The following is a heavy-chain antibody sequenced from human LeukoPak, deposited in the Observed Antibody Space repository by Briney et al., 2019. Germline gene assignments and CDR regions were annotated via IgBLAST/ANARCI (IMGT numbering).Heavy chain of an antibody. CDR2: INPSGGST. CDR3: ARVGHKSGYRYQSFDY. CDR1: GYTFTSYY. Sequence: GASVKVSCKASGYTFTSYYMHWVRQAPGQGLEWMGIINPSGGSTSYAQKFQGRVTMTRDTSTSTVYMELSSLRSEDTAVYYCARVGHKSGYRYQSFDYWGQGTLVTVSS. J-gene: IGHJ4*02. D-gene: IGHD3-3*01. V-gene: IGHV1-46*01.